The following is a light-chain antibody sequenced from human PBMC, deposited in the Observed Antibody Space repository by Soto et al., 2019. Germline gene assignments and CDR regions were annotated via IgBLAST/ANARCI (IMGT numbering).Light chain of an antibody. CDR2: DAS. J-gene: IGKJ5*01. CDR3: QQYDNLPIT. CDR1: KDISNY. V-gene: IGKV1-33*01. Sequence: DIQMTQSPSSLSASVGDRVTITCQASKDISNYLNWYQQKPGKAPKLLIYDASNLETGVPSRFSGSGSGTDFTFTISSLQPEYMATYYCQQYDNLPITFGQGTRLEIK.